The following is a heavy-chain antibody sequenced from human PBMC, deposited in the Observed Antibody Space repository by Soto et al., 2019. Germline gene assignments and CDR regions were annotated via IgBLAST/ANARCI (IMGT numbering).Heavy chain of an antibody. D-gene: IGHD5-12*01. Sequence: QLQLQESGPGLVKPSETLSLICTVSGGSITSSSYYWGWIRQPPGTALERIGSAYFGGGTYYNPSLKSRRTLSVDTSTNQLSLTLNSVTAADAAVYSCAISRTYIVATMGAWGQGILVTVS. V-gene: IGHV4-39*01. J-gene: IGHJ5*02. CDR1: GGSITSSSYY. CDR3: AISRTYIVATMGA. CDR2: AYFGGGT.